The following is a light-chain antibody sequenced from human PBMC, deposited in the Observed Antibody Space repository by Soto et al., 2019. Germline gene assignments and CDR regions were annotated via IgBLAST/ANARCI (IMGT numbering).Light chain of an antibody. CDR2: GAS. J-gene: IGKJ1*01. CDR3: QHTFNSPPWT. Sequence: DIHMTQSPSSLSASVGDTVTITCRASQNIDMYLNWYQQQPGKAPRVLISGASNLQSGVPSRFSGSGSGTDFTLTIHSLQPEDFASYFCQHTFNSPPWTFGQGTKVDVK. CDR1: QNIDMY. V-gene: IGKV1-39*01.